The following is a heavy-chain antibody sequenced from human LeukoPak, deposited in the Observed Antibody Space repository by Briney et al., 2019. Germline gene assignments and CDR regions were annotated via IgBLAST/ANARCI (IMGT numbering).Heavy chain of an antibody. J-gene: IGHJ4*02. Sequence: SETLSLTCAVYGGSFSGYYWSWIRQPPGKGLEWIAYIYYSGSTNYNPSLKSRVTISVDTSKNQFSLMLSSVTAADTAVYYCARHNARLRGWIGEVDFWGQGALVTVSS. CDR3: ARHNARLRGWIGEVDF. V-gene: IGHV4-59*08. D-gene: IGHD3-10*01. CDR2: IYYSGST. CDR1: GGSFSGYY.